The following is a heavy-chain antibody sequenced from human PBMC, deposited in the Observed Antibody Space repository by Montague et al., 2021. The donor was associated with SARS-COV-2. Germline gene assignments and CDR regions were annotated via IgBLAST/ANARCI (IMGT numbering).Heavy chain of an antibody. V-gene: IGHV3-23*03. D-gene: IGHD3-10*01. Sequence: SLRLSFSASGFAFSSYAMSWVRQAPGKGLEWVSVIYSEGRSTFYADSVKGRFTTSRDNSKNTLYLQMNSLRAEDTAVYYCAREYSAPRWFGEYNRYGMDVWGQGTTVTVSS. J-gene: IGHJ6*02. CDR3: AREYSAPRWFGEYNRYGMDV. CDR2: IYSEGRST. CDR1: GFAFSSYA.